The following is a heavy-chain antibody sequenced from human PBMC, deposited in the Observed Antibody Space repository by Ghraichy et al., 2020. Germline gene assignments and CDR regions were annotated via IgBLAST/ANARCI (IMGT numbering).Heavy chain of an antibody. CDR1: GFTFSTYS. Sequence: GESLNISCAASGFTFSTYSMNWVRQAPGKGLEWVSYISSSSTIYYADSVKGRFTISRDNAKNSLYLQMNSLRAEDTAVYYCARGSGDFDYWGQGTLVTVSS. V-gene: IGHV3-48*04. CDR3: ARGSGDFDY. D-gene: IGHD7-27*01. J-gene: IGHJ4*02. CDR2: ISSSSTI.